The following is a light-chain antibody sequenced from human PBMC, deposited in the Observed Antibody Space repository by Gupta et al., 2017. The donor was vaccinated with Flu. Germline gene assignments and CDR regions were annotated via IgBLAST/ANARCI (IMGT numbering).Light chain of an antibody. Sequence: PASLSVSAGERGTITCRASQGVSNYLAWYQQKPGKAPKLLIYGPSTRATGIPARFSGSGSGTEFTLTISSLQSEDVAAYYCQKYNSAPLTFGQGTKVEIK. J-gene: IGKJ1*01. CDR1: QGVSNY. V-gene: IGKV3-15*01. CDR3: QKYNSAPLT. CDR2: GPS.